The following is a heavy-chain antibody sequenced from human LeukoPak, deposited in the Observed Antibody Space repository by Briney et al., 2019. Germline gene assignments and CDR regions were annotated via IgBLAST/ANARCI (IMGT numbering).Heavy chain of an antibody. CDR3: ARAPRRPAPFDY. V-gene: IGHV4-39*01. CDR2: IYYSGST. Sequence: PSETLSLTCTVSGGSISSSSYYWGWIRQPPGKGLEWIGSIYYSGSTYYNPSLKSRVTISVDTSKNQFSLKLSSVTAADTAVYYCARAPRRPAPFDYWGQGTLVTVSS. J-gene: IGHJ4*02. CDR1: GGSISSSSYY.